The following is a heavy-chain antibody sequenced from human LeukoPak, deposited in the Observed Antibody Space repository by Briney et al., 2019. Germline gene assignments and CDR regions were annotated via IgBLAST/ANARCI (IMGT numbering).Heavy chain of an antibody. CDR1: GYTFTDYY. CDR2: INPNNDDT. V-gene: IGHV1-2*02. D-gene: IGHD5-18*01. CDR3: ARRGSGYGYDY. Sequence: ASVKVSCTASGYTFTDYYMHWVRPAPGQGLEWMGWINPNNDDTNYAQKFQGRVTMTRDTSISTAYMELSRLTSDDTAVYYCARRGSGYGYDYWGQGTLVTVSS. J-gene: IGHJ4*02.